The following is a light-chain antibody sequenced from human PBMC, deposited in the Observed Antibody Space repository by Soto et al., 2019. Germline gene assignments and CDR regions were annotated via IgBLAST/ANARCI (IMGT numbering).Light chain of an antibody. V-gene: IGLV2-11*01. CDR2: DVS. CDR3: CSYAGSYTLV. J-gene: IGLJ2*01. Sequence: QSALTQPRSVSGSPGQSVTISCTGTSSDVGGYNYFSWYQQHPGKTTKLMIYDVSKRPSGVTARFSGSKSGNTASLTISGIQADDEADYYCCSYAGSYTLVFGGGTQLTVL. CDR1: SSDVGGYNY.